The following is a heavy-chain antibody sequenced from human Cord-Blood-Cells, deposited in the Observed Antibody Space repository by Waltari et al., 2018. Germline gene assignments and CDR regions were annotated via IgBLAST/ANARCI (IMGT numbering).Heavy chain of an antibody. J-gene: IGHJ6*02. V-gene: IGHV1-8*01. CDR1: GYTFTSYD. D-gene: IGHD3-9*01. CDR2: MNPNSGNT. Sequence: QVQLVQSGAEVKKPGASVKVSCKAYGYTFTSYDITWVRQATGQGLEWMGWMNPNSGNTGYAQKFQGRVTMTRNTSISTAYMELSSLRSEDTAVYYCARILTGYYYYYYGMDVWGQGTTVTVSS. CDR3: ARILTGYYYYYYGMDV.